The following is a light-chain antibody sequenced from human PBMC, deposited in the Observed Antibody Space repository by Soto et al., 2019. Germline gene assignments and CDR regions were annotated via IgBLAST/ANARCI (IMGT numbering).Light chain of an antibody. CDR3: QQRSNWPPT. CDR1: QSVSTY. J-gene: IGKJ5*01. Sequence: EIVLTQSASTLSWSPGERATLSWGASQSVSTYLTWYQQKPGQAPRLPIYDASNRAIGIPARFSGSGSGTDFNLTISSLETGDCAVYYCQQRSNWPPTFGQGTRLEIK. V-gene: IGKV3-11*01. CDR2: DAS.